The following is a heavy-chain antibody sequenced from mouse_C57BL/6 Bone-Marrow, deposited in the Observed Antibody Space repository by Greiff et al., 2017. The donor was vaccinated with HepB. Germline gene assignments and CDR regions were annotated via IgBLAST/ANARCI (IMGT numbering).Heavy chain of an antibody. CDR1: GYTFTSYW. CDR3: AREFPYYYGSSYDYAMDY. Sequence: VQLQQPGAELVKPGASVKLSCKASGYTFTSYWMQWVKQRPGQGLEWIGEIDPSDSYTNYNQKFKGKSTLTVDKSSSTAYMQLSSLTSEDSAVYYCAREFPYYYGSSYDYAMDYWGQGTSVTVSS. V-gene: IGHV1-50*01. D-gene: IGHD1-1*01. CDR2: IDPSDSYT. J-gene: IGHJ4*01.